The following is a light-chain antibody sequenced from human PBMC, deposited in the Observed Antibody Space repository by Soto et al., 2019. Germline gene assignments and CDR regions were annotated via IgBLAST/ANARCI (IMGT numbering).Light chain of an antibody. CDR3: SSYTTSSTLHV. CDR1: SSDVGAYNY. J-gene: IGLJ1*01. CDR2: DVT. Sequence: QSVLTQPASVSGSPGQSITISCTGTSSDVGAYNYVSWYQQYPGKAPKYIIYDVTNRPSGVSYRFSGSKSGNTASLTISGLQAEDEADYYCSSYTTSSTLHVFGPGTKVTVL. V-gene: IGLV2-14*03.